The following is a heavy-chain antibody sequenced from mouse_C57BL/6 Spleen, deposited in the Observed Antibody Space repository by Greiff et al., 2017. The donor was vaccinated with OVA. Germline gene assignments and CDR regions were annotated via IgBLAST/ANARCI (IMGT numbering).Heavy chain of an antibody. V-gene: IGHV1-76*01. J-gene: IGHJ2*01. CDR3: ARRRYDGYLDY. D-gene: IGHD2-3*01. Sequence: QVQLQQSGAELVRPGASVKLSCKASGYTFTDYYINWVKQRPGQGLEWIARIYPGSGNTYYNEKFKGKATLTAEKSSSTAYMQLSSLTSEDSAVYFCARRRYDGYLDYWGQGTTLTVSS. CDR2: IYPGSGNT. CDR1: GYTFTDYY.